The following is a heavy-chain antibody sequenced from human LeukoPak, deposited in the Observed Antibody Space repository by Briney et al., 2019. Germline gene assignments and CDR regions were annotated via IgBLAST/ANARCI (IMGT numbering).Heavy chain of an antibody. J-gene: IGHJ4*02. D-gene: IGHD2-15*01. V-gene: IGHV3-23*01. CDR2: ISGSGGST. Sequence: PGGSLRLSCAASGFTFSSYAMSWVRPAPGKGLEWVSAISGSGGSTYYADSVKGRFTISRDNSKNTLYLQMNSLRAEDTAVYYCAKANDIVVVVAPFDYWGQGTLVTVSS. CDR1: GFTFSSYA. CDR3: AKANDIVVVVAPFDY.